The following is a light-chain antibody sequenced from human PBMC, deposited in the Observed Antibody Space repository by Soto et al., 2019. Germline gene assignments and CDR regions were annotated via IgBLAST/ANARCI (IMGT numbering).Light chain of an antibody. Sequence: EIVMTHAPAPLSASPGERNTLSCRASQSVSSNLAWYQQTHGQXHRXXIYGASTRATGIPARFSGSWSGTEVTLTISSLQSEDFEVYYCQHYGNSPYTFGQGTKVDIK. CDR3: QHYGNSPYT. J-gene: IGKJ2*01. V-gene: IGKV3-15*01. CDR2: GAS. CDR1: QSVSSN.